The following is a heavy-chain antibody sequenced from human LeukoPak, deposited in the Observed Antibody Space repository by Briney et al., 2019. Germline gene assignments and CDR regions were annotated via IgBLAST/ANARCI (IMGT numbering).Heavy chain of an antibody. CDR3: AKAGHPSAYFSSTGCYMGS. CDR1: GFTFSSYA. CDR2: ISGSGGST. D-gene: IGHD2-2*02. V-gene: IGHV3-23*01. J-gene: IGHJ5*02. Sequence: GGSLRLSCEASGFTFSSYAMSWVRQALGKGLEWVSGISGSGGSTDYADSVKGRFTISRDNSKNTLYLQMNSLRAEDTAVYYCAKAGHPSAYFSSTGCYMGSWGQGTLVIVSS.